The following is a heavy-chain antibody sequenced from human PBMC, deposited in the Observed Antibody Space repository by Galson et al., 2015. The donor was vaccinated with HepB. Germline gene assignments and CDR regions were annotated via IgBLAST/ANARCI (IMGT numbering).Heavy chain of an antibody. CDR2: IVVGSGNT. D-gene: IGHD6-13*01. J-gene: IGHJ4*02. CDR1: GFTFTSSA. V-gene: IGHV1-58*02. CDR3: AALTHSSSWYDTSRGEGY. Sequence: SVKVSCKASGFTFTSSAMQWVRQARGQRLEWIGWIVVGSGNTNYAQKFQERVTITRDMSTSTAYMELSSLRSEDTAVYYCAALTHSSSWYDTSRGEGYWGQGTLVTVSS.